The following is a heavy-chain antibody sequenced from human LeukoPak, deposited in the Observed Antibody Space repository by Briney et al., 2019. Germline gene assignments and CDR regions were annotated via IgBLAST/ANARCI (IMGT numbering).Heavy chain of an antibody. CDR1: GFTFSSYW. CDR3: ARERQNKDFWSGGDY. D-gene: IGHD3-3*01. Sequence: GSLRLSCAASGFTFSSYWMSWVRQAPGKGLERVANIKQDGSEKYYVDSVKGRFTISRDNPKNSLYLQMNTLRPEDTAVYYCARERQNKDFWSGGDYWGQGALVTVSS. J-gene: IGHJ4*02. CDR2: IKQDGSEK. V-gene: IGHV3-7*01.